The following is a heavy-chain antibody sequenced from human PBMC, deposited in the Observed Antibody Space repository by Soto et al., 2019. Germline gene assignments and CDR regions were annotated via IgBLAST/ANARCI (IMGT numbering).Heavy chain of an antibody. CDR2: VRQDGSQK. J-gene: IGHJ4*02. CDR3: VRDGSSGWHFDS. Sequence: VLSQSLFCVASGFTCCSYGMSWIRQGPGKGLEWVANVRQDGSQKFLVDSVKGRFTISRDNAKNSMYLQMNSLRAEDTAVYDCVRDGSSGWHFDSWRQGSLDTVTS. V-gene: IGHV3-7*01. D-gene: IGHD6-19*01. CDR1: GFTCCSYG.